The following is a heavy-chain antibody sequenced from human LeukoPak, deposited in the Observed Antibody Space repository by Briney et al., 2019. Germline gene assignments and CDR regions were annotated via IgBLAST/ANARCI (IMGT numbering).Heavy chain of an antibody. CDR2: IIPILGIA. J-gene: IGHJ4*02. D-gene: IGHD3-10*01. CDR1: GGTFSSYA. Sequence: SVKVSCKASGGTFSSYAISWVRQAPGQGLEWMGRIIPILGIANYAQKFQGRVTITADKSTSTAYMELSSLRSEDTAVYYCARDAITMVRGVSIDYWGQGTLVTVSS. V-gene: IGHV1-69*04. CDR3: ARDAITMVRGVSIDY.